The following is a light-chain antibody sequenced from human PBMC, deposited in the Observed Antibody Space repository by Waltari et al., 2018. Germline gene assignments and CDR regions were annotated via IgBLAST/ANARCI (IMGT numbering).Light chain of an antibody. CDR2: EGN. Sequence: QSALTQPASVSGSPGQSITISCTGFNSNVGSYNLVSWYQKHPGKAPKLLIYEGNRRPLVVSNRFSGSKSDNTASLTLSGLQAEDEADYYCCSNVGSSVFFGGGTKLTVL. CDR3: CSNVGSSVF. J-gene: IGLJ2*01. V-gene: IGLV2-23*03. CDR1: NSNVGSYNL.